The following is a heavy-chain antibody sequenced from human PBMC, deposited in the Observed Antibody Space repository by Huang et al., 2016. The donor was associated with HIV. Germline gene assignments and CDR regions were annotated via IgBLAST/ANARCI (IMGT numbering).Heavy chain of an antibody. CDR3: AKMFYYDSGRSWLGDAFDM. J-gene: IGHJ3*02. D-gene: IGHD3-22*01. CDR1: GFTFSDYG. V-gene: IGHV3-30*18. CDR2: ISYNGTKI. Sequence: QAQLVESGGGVVQPGRSVRLSCVASGFTFSDYGIHWVRQAPGKGLEWVSVISYNGTKIDYTDSVKGRFIISRDNSEKTVFLQMNSLRPEDTAVYYCAKMFYYDSGRSWLGDAFDMWGQGTMVTVSS.